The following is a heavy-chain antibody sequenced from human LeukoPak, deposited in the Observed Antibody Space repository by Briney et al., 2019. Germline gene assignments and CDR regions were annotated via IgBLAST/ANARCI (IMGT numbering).Heavy chain of an antibody. CDR1: GFTVSTNY. J-gene: IGHJ3*02. D-gene: IGHD6-13*01. CDR3: AKDRIAGHDTFDI. CDR2: INSGGST. Sequence: GGSLRLSCAASGFTVSTNYMSWVRQAPGKGLEWVSLINSGGSTYYEDSVKGRFTISRDNSKNTVYLQMNSLRAEDTAVYYCAKDRIAGHDTFDIWGQGTVVTVSS. V-gene: IGHV3-66*02.